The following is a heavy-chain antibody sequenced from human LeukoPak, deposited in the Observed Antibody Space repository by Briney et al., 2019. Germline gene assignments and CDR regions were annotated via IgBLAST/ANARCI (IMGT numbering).Heavy chain of an antibody. CDR2: ISGSGGST. V-gene: IGHV3-23*01. CDR1: GFTFSSYA. J-gene: IGHJ4*02. Sequence: PGGSLRLSCAASGFTFSSYAMSWVRQAPGKGLEWVSAISGSGGSTYYADSVKGRFTISRDNSKNTLYLQMNSLRAEDTAVYYCAKDLSWGTTVTTGSALFDYWGQGTLVTVS. D-gene: IGHD4-17*01. CDR3: AKDLSWGTTVTTGSALFDY.